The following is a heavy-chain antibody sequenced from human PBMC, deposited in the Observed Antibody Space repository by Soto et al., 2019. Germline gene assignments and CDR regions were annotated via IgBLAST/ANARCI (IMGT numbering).Heavy chain of an antibody. J-gene: IGHJ2*01. CDR1: GGTYISYA. CDR3: ARDNGIVGATSGYFDL. D-gene: IGHD1-26*01. V-gene: IGHV1-69*13. Sequence: GASVEVCCKASGGTYISYAMSWVRQATEQGLEWMGGIIPIFGTANYAQKFQGRVTITADESTSTAYMELSSLRSEDTAVYYCARDNGIVGATSGYFDLWGRGTLVTVSS. CDR2: IIPIFGTA.